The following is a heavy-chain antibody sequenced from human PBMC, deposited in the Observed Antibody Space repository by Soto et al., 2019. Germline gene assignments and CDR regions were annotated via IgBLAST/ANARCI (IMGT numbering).Heavy chain of an antibody. CDR1: GFTFSSYS. CDR2: ISYDGSNK. CDR3: AKDRYGSGTYYFDY. Sequence: GGSLRLSCAASGFTFSSYSMNWVRQAPGKGLEWVAVISYDGSNKYYADSVKGRFTISRDNSKKTLYLQMNSLRAEDTAVYYCAKDRYGSGTYYFDYWGQGTLVTVSS. J-gene: IGHJ4*02. D-gene: IGHD3-10*01. V-gene: IGHV3-30*18.